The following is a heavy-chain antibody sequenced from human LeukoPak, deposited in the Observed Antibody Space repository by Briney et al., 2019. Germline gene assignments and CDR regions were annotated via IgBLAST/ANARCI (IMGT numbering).Heavy chain of an antibody. CDR3: ARGLITMVRGVSFLVY. D-gene: IGHD3-10*01. CDR2: INPNSGGT. V-gene: IGHV1-2*02. Sequence: ASVKVSCKASGGTFSSYAISWVRQAPGQGLEWMRWINPNSGGTNYAQKFQGRVTMTRDTSISTAYMELSRLRSDDTAVYYCARGLITMVRGVSFLVYWGQGTLVTVSS. CDR1: GGTFSSYA. J-gene: IGHJ4*02.